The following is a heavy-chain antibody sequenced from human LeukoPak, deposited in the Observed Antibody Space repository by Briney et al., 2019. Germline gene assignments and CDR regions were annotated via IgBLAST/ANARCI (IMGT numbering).Heavy chain of an antibody. J-gene: IGHJ6*03. V-gene: IGHV1-69*05. CDR1: GGTFSSYA. D-gene: IGHD5-24*01. CDR2: IIPIFGTA. Sequence: GASVKVSCKASGGTFSSYAISWVRQAPGQGLEWMGGIIPIFGTANYAQKFQGRVTITTDESTSTAYMELSSLRSEDTAVYYCARVSREGYFTGWDSTYYYYYYMDVWGKGTTVTVSS. CDR3: ARVSREGYFTGWDSTYYYYYYMDV.